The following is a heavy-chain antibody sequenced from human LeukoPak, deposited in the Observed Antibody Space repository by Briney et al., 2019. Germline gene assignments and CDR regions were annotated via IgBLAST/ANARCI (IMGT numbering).Heavy chain of an antibody. CDR2: ITSDSAYI. CDR3: ARYGVSTSTSYIDF. J-gene: IGHJ4*02. V-gene: IGHV3-21*01. D-gene: IGHD2-2*01. Sequence: GGSLRLSCAASGFSFSTYAMNWVRQAPGEGLKWVSCITSDSAYIYYADSVRGRFTIPRDNAKNSLYLQMNSLRAEDTAVYYCARYGVSTSTSYIDFWGPGTLVTVSS. CDR1: GFSFSTYA.